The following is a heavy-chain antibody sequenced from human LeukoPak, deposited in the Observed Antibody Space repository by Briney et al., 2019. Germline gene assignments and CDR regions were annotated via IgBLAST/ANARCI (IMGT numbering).Heavy chain of an antibody. CDR1: EGTFNSYA. CDR3: ARSRPSGFIDYWDY. Sequence: SVKVSCKASEGTFNSYAISWVRQAPGQGLEWMGRIIPIFGTANYAQKFLGRVTITADKPTSTVYMELSSLRSEDTAVYYCARSRPSGFIDYWDYWGQGTLVTVSS. CDR2: IIPIFGTA. D-gene: IGHD4/OR15-4a*01. J-gene: IGHJ4*02. V-gene: IGHV1-69*06.